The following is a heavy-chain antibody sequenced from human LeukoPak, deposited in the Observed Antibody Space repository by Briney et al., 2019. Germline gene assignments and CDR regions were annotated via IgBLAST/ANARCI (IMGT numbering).Heavy chain of an antibody. CDR2: ISCDGSNK. CDR1: GFTFSSYA. D-gene: IGHD2-15*01. V-gene: IGHV3-30*04. Sequence: GGSLRLSCAASGFTFSSYAMHWVRQAPGKGLEWVAVISCDGSNKYYADSVKGRFTISRDNSKNTLYLQMNSLRAEDTAVYYCARDGSGGSCYAWGQGTLVTVSS. CDR3: ARDGSGGSCYA. J-gene: IGHJ5*02.